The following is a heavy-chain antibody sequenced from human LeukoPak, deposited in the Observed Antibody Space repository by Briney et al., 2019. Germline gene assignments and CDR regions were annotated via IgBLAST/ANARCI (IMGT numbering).Heavy chain of an antibody. CDR3: ARAVGGRDGYKERFDP. D-gene: IGHD5-24*01. Sequence: ASVKVSCKASGYTFTSYYMHWVRQAPGQGLEWVGIINPSGGSTSYAQKFQGRVTMTRDTSTSTVYMELSSLRSEDTAVYYCARAVGGRDGYKERFDPWGQGTLVTVSS. CDR2: INPSGGST. CDR1: GYTFTSYY. V-gene: IGHV1-46*01. J-gene: IGHJ5*02.